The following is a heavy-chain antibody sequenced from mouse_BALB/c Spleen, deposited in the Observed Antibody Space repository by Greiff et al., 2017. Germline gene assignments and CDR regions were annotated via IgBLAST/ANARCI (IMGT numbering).Heavy chain of an antibody. D-gene: IGHD2-1*01. CDR3: ARGGNYGAY. CDR2: IYPRDGST. Sequence: QVQLQQSGPELVKPGASVKISCKASGYTFTSYYIHWVKQRPGQGLEWIGYIYPRDGSTNYNEKFKGKATLTADTSSSTAYMQLSSLTSEDSAVYFCARGGNYGAYWGQGTLVTVSA. CDR1: GYTFTSYY. V-gene: IGHV1S12*01. J-gene: IGHJ3*01.